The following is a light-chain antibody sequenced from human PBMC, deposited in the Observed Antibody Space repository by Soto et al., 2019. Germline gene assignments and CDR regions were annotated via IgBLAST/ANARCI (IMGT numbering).Light chain of an antibody. V-gene: IGKV3-11*01. CDR3: LQHKGYPHT. J-gene: IGKJ2*01. Sequence: EIVLTQSPATLSLSPGERATLSCRASQSVSSYLAWYQQKPGQAPRLLIYDASNRATGIPARFSGSGSGTDFTLTISSLEPEDFATYYCLQHKGYPHTFGQGTKLEIK. CDR2: DAS. CDR1: QSVSSY.